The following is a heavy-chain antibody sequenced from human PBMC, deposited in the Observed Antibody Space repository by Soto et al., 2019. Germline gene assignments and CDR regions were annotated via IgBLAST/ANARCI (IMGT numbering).Heavy chain of an antibody. Sequence: QVQLVESGGGVVQPGRSLRLSCVTSGFSFSRYGFHWVRQAPGKGLEWVAVMWFDGSKQYYVDSVKGRFPISRDNSKNTLYLQMNSLRADDTAVYYCARDPGVTNYYFDYWGQGALVTVSS. CDR2: MWFDGSKQ. V-gene: IGHV3-33*01. J-gene: IGHJ4*02. CDR1: GFSFSRYG. D-gene: IGHD4-17*01. CDR3: ARDPGVTNYYFDY.